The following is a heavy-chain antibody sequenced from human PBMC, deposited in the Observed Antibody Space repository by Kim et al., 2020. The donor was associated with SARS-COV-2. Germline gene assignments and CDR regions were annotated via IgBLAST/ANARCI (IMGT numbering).Heavy chain of an antibody. CDR2: GDIT. V-gene: IGHV3-23*01. Sequence: GDITASADAVKGRFTTSSDNSKNTLYLPMSSLRAEDTAIYYCANPRQPDYWGQGTLVTVSS. J-gene: IGHJ4*02. D-gene: IGHD6-13*01. CDR3: ANPRQPDY.